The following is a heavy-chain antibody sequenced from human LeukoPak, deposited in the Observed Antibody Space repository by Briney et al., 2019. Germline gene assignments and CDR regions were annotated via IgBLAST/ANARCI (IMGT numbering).Heavy chain of an antibody. CDR3: ARADYGDYVNAFDI. CDR1: GGSISGGGYY. D-gene: IGHD4-17*01. J-gene: IGHJ3*02. V-gene: IGHV4-61*02. CDR2: TYTSGIT. Sequence: SETLSLTCTVSGGSISGGGYYWNWIRQPAGKGLEWIGRTYTSGITNYNPSLNSRVTISVDTSKNQFSLKLSSVTAADTAVYYCARADYGDYVNAFDIWGQGTMVTVSS.